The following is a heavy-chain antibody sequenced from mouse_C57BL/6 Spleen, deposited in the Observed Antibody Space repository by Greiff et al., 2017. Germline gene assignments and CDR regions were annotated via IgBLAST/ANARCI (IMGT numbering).Heavy chain of an antibody. CDR1: GIDFSSYW. V-gene: IGHV4-1*01. CDR2: INPDSSTI. Sequence: EVKLLESGGGLVQPGGSLKLSCAASGIDFSSYWMSWVRRAPGKGLEWIGEINPDSSTINYAPSLKDKFIISRDNAKNTLYLQMSKVRSEDTALYYCARPGPYSSYDAMDYWGQGTSVTVSA. D-gene: IGHD2-5*01. J-gene: IGHJ4*01. CDR3: ARPGPYSSYDAMDY.